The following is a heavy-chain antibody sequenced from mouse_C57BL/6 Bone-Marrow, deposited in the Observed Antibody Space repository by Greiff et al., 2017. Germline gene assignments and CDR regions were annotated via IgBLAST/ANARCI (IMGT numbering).Heavy chain of an antibody. D-gene: IGHD2-3*01. CDR1: GFTFSDYG. J-gene: IGHJ3*01. V-gene: IGHV5-17*01. Sequence: EVKVVESGGGLVKPGGSLKLSCAASGFTFSDYGMHWVRQAPEKGLEWVAYISSGSSTIYYADTVKGRFTISRDNAKNTLFLQMTSLRSEDTAMYYCARGGYYLWFAYWGQGTLVTVSA. CDR3: ARGGYYLWFAY. CDR2: ISSGSSTI.